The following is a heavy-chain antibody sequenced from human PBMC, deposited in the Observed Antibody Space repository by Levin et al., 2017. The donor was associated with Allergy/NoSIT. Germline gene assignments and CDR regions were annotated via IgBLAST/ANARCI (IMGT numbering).Heavy chain of an antibody. J-gene: IGHJ4*02. Sequence: EASVKVSCAASGFTFSSYWMHWVRQAPGEGLVWVSRIHGDGSSTSYADSVKGRFTISRDNAKNTLYLQMNSLRAEDTAVYYCARDLPGDLRASSVDYWGQGTLVTVSP. CDR2: IHGDGSST. V-gene: IGHV3-74*01. D-gene: IGHD1-1*01. CDR1: GFTFSSYW. CDR3: ARDLPGDLRASSVDY.